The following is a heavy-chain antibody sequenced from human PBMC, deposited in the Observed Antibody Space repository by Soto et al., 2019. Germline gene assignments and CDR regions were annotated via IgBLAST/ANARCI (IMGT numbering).Heavy chain of an antibody. CDR2: TYYRSKWYN. Sequence: PSQTLSLTCAISGDSVSSNSAAWNWIRQSPSRGLEWLGRTYYRSKWYNDYAVSVKSRITINPDTSKNQFSLQLNSVTPEDTAVYYCARSDFWSGYYRREMDYWGQGTLVTVSS. V-gene: IGHV6-1*01. CDR1: GDSVSSNSAA. CDR3: ARSDFWSGYYRREMDY. J-gene: IGHJ4*02. D-gene: IGHD3-3*01.